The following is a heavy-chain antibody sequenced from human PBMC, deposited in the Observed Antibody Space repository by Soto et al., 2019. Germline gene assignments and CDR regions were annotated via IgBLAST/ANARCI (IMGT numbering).Heavy chain of an antibody. CDR1: ESAYRSYR. V-gene: IGHV3-74*03. CDR2: INNDGSST. D-gene: IGHD6-19*01. Sequence: PWGSDRQSGAASESAYRSYRRNFDRQAPGKGLVWVSRINNDGSSTTFADSVKGRFAISRENAKNTLYLQLNSLRDEDTAVYYCARGSARGYSSWYWFDPWCQGTLFTVSS. J-gene: IGHJ5*02. CDR3: ARGSARGYSSWYWFDP.